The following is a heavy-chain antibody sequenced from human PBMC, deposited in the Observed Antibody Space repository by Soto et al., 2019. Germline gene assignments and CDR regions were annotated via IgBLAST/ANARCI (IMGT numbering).Heavy chain of an antibody. D-gene: IGHD5-12*01. J-gene: IGHJ6*02. CDR3: AKGVRGSPSYYYGMDV. CDR1: GFTFSSYG. CDR2: ISYDGSNK. V-gene: IGHV3-30*18. Sequence: LRLSCAASGFTFSSYGMHWVRQAPGKGLEWVAVISYDGSNKYYADSVKGRFTISRDNSKNTLYLQMNSLRAEDTAVYYCAKGVRGSPSYYYGMDVWGQGTTVTVSS.